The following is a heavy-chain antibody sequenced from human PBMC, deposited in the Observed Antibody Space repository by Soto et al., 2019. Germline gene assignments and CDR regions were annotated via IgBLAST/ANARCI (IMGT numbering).Heavy chain of an antibody. CDR2: IVVGSGNT. V-gene: IGHV1-58*02. CDR3: AAGESGYFDY. CDR1: GFAITSTA. D-gene: IGHD3-22*01. J-gene: IGHJ4*02. Sequence: TSAKPTSKASGFAITSTAMQWVRQARGQRLEWIGWIVVGSGNTNYAQKFQERVTITRDMSTSTAYMELSSLRSEDTAVYYCAAGESGYFDYWGQGTQVTVSS.